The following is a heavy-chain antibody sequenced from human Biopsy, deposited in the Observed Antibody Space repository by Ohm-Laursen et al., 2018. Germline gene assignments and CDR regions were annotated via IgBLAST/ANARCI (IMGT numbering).Heavy chain of an antibody. CDR3: ARDFNYDGGGSFNFDY. CDR2: MNPNSGNT. CDR1: GCTFTNYN. J-gene: IGHJ4*02. V-gene: IGHV1-8*01. Sequence: SVKVSCKASGCTFTNYNVNWVRQATGQGLEWMGWMNPNSGNTGYAQKFQGRVTMTRNTSISTAYMELSSLTSVDTAVYYCARDFNYDGGGSFNFDYWGQGTLVTVSS. D-gene: IGHD3-22*01.